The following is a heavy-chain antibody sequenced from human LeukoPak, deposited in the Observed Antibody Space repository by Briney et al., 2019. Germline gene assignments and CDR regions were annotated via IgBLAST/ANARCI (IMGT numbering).Heavy chain of an antibody. D-gene: IGHD3-10*01. CDR2: IYPGDSDT. CDR3: ARPTRDGQYYYFDY. CDR1: GYSFTSYC. J-gene: IGHJ4*02. V-gene: IGHV5-51*01. Sequence: GESLKISCKGSGYSFTSYCIGCVRQMPGKGREWMGIIYPGDSDTRYSPSFQGQLNISADQSISTAYLQWSSLKASDTAMHYCARPTRDGQYYYFDYWGQGTLVTVSS.